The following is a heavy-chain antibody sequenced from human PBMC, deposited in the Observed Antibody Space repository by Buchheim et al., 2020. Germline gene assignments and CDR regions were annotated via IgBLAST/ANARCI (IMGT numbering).Heavy chain of an antibody. J-gene: IGHJ6*03. V-gene: IGHV3-23*01. D-gene: IGHD2-2*01. CDR3: AKDPDIVVVPAPPGYMDV. CDR1: GFTFTSYA. Sequence: EVQLLESGGGLVQPGGSLRLSCAASGFTFTSYAMSWVRQAPGKGLEWVSGISDSGSSTYLADSVKGRFTISRDNSKNTLYLQMNSLRAEDTAVYYCAKDPDIVVVPAPPGYMDVWGKGTT. CDR2: ISDSGSST.